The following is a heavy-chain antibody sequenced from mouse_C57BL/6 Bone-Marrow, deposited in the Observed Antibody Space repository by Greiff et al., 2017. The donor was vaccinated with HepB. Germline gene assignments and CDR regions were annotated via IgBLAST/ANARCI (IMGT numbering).Heavy chain of an antibody. V-gene: IGHV1-54*01. CDR1: GYAFTNYL. CDR2: INPGSGGT. J-gene: IGHJ3*01. Sequence: VMLVESGAELVRPGTSVKVSCKASGYAFTNYLIEWVKQRPGQGLEWIGVINPGSGGTNYNEKFKGKATLTADKSSSTAYMQLSSLTSEDSAVYFCARGSSGYRFAYWGQGTLVTVSA. D-gene: IGHD3-2*02. CDR3: ARGSSGYRFAY.